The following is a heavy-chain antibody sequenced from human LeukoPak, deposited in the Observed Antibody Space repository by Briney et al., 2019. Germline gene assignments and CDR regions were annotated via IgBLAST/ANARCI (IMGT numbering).Heavy chain of an antibody. CDR2: IYTSGST. CDR1: GGSISSYY. CDR3: ARDNEGITMVRGVIPATMDV. V-gene: IGHV4-4*07. Sequence: KPSETLSLTCTVSGGSISSYYWSWIRQPAGKGLEWIGRIYTSGSTNYNPSLKSRVTISVDTSKNQFSLKLSSVTAADTAVYYCARDNEGITMVRGVIPATMDVWGKGTTVTISS. J-gene: IGHJ6*04. D-gene: IGHD3-10*01.